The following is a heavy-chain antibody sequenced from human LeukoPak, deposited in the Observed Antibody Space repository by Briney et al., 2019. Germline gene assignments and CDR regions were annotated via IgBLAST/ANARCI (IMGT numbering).Heavy chain of an antibody. CDR3: ARRGYSSGWYVSYYYYMDV. CDR1: GGSFSGYY. CDR2: INHSGST. Sequence: PSETLSLTCAVYGGSFSGYYWSWIRQPPGKGLEWIGEINHSGSTNYNPSLKSRVTISVDTSKNQFSLKLSSVTAADTAVYYCARRGYSSGWYVSYYYYMDVWGKGTTVTISS. V-gene: IGHV4-34*01. D-gene: IGHD6-19*01. J-gene: IGHJ6*03.